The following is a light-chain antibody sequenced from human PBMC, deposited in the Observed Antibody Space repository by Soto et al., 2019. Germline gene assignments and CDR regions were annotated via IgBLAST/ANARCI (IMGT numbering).Light chain of an antibody. J-gene: IGKJ3*01. V-gene: IGKV3-20*01. CDR3: QHYSSTPFT. Sequence: EIVLTQSPGTLSLSPGERATLSCRASQSVDSGSLAWFQQKPGQAPRLLIHGVSRRATGIPDRFSGSGSGTDFTLTISKLEPEDFAVYYCQHYSSTPFTFGPGTNLDVK. CDR1: QSVDSGS. CDR2: GVS.